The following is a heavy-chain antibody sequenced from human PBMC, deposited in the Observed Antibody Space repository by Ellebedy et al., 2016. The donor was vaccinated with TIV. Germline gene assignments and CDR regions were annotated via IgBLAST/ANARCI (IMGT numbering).Heavy chain of an antibody. Sequence: SETLSLXXAVYVGSFNDYFWTWIRQPPGKGLEWIGEIDHSGSTNYNPSLKSRVTISVDTSKNQFSLKLSSVTAADTAVYYCARRGYGSGRYKWFDPWGQGTLVTVSS. CDR2: IDHSGST. J-gene: IGHJ5*02. V-gene: IGHV4-34*01. CDR1: VGSFNDYF. D-gene: IGHD3-10*01. CDR3: ARRGYGSGRYKWFDP.